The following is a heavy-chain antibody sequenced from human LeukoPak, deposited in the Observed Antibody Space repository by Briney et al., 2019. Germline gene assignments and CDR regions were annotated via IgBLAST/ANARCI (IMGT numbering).Heavy chain of an antibody. V-gene: IGHV4-59*01. J-gene: IGHJ4*02. CDR3: ARSIQYFGDFDY. CDR2: IYYSGST. D-gene: IGHD3-9*01. CDR1: GGSISSYY. Sequence: PSETLSLTCTVSGGSISSYYWSWIRQPPGKGLEWIGYIYYSGSTNYNPSLKSRVTISVDTSKNQFSLKLSSVTAADTAVYYCARSIQYFGDFDYWGQGTLVTVSS.